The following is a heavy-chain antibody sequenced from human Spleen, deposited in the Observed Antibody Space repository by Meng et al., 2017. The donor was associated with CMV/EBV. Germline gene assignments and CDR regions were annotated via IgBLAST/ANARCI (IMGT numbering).Heavy chain of an antibody. CDR3: ARADSTIFGVVIGNMDV. J-gene: IGHJ6*02. CDR2: MYYGGTT. D-gene: IGHD3-3*01. Sequence: SETLSLTCTVSGGSISSSSYYCGWIRQPPGKGLEWIGSMYYGGTTYYNPSLKSRVTISVDTSKNQFSLKLSSVTAADTAVYYCARADSTIFGVVIGNMDVWGQGTTVTVSS. V-gene: IGHV4-39*07. CDR1: GGSISSSSYY.